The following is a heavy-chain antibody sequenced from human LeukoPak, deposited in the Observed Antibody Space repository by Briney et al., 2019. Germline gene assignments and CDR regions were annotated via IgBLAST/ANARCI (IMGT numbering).Heavy chain of an antibody. CDR1: GYTFTSYG. J-gene: IGHJ3*02. V-gene: IGHV1-18*01. CDR2: ISAYNGNK. CDR3: ARGSSITMIVVPESSAFDI. Sequence: ASVKVSCKASGYTFTSYGISWVRQAPGQGLEWMGWISAYNGNKNYAQKLQGRVTMTTDTSTSTAYMELRSLRSDDTAVYYCARGSSITMIVVPESSAFDIWGQGTMVTVSS. D-gene: IGHD3-22*01.